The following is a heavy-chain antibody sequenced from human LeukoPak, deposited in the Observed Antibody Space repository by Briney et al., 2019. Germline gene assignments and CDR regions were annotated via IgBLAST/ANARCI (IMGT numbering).Heavy chain of an antibody. V-gene: IGHV1-24*01. CDR1: GYTLTELS. CDR2: FDPEDGET. CDR3: ATDTSSYYYYGMDV. J-gene: IGHJ6*02. Sequence: ASVKVSCKVSGYTLTELSVHWVRQAPGKGLEWMGGFDPEDGETIYAQKFQGRVTMTEDTSTDTAYTELSSLRSEDTAVYYCATDTSSYYYYGMDVWGQGTTVTVSS.